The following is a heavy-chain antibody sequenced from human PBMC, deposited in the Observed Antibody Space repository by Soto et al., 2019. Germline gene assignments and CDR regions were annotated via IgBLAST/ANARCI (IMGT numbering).Heavy chain of an antibody. CDR2: INPNSGGT. Sequence: ASVNVSCKASGYTFTGYYMHWVRQAPGQGLEWMGWINPNSGGTNYAQKFQGWVTMTRDTSISTAYMELSRLRSDDTAVYYCARVKERTPGSYFDYWGQGTLVTVSS. CDR1: GYTFTGYY. CDR3: ARVKERTPGSYFDY. D-gene: IGHD6-25*01. V-gene: IGHV1-2*04. J-gene: IGHJ4*02.